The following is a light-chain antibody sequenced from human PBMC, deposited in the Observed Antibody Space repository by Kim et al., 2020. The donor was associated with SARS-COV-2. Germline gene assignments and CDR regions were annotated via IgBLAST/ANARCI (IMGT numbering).Light chain of an antibody. J-gene: IGLJ2*01. CDR2: DSN. V-gene: IGLV2-11*01. Sequence: VTISCAGSSSDIVAYNYVSWCQLPPGKAHKLFIYDSNIRPSGFPDSFSGTTSGNTACLNVSGHQNEYEGDYYGCSFPVKFGGGTQLTVL. CDR1: SSDIVAYNY. CDR3: CSFPVK.